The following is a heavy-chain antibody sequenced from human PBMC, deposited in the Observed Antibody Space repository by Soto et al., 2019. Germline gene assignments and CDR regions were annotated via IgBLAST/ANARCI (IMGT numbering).Heavy chain of an antibody. CDR2: ISSSSTYT. CDR3: ARDRLDYGMDV. D-gene: IGHD3-9*01. CDR1: GFTFSDYY. V-gene: IGHV3-11*05. Sequence: GGSLRLSCAASGFTFSDYYMSWIHQAPGKGLEWVSYISSSSTYTNYADSVKGRFTISRDNAKNSLYLQMNSLRAEDTAVYYCARDRLDYGMDVWGQGTAVTVSS. J-gene: IGHJ6*02.